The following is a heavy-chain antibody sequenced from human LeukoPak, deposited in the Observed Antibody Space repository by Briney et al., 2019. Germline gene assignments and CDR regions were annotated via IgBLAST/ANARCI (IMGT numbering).Heavy chain of an antibody. J-gene: IGHJ4*02. Sequence: PGGSLRLSCAASGFTFSSYGMHWGRQAPGKGLEWVTVISYDGSYKYYADSVKGRFTISRDNSKNTLYLQMSSLRTEDTAVYYCATAKEALSSSWYLSVDYWGQGTLVTVSS. CDR2: ISYDGSYK. D-gene: IGHD6-13*01. CDR3: ATAKEALSSSWYLSVDY. V-gene: IGHV3-30*03. CDR1: GFTFSSYG.